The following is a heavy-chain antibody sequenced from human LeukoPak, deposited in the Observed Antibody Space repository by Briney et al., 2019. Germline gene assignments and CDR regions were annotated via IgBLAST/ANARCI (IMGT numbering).Heavy chain of an antibody. V-gene: IGHV1-18*01. CDR3: ARGGQYSSSWYDAFDI. J-gene: IGHJ3*02. CDR1: GYTFTSYG. Sequence: ASVKVSCKASGYTFTSYGISWVRQAPGQGLEWTGWISAYNGNTNYAQKLQGRVTMTTDTSTSTAYMELRSLRSDDTAVYYCARGGQYSSSWYDAFDIWGQGTMVTVSS. D-gene: IGHD6-13*01. CDR2: ISAYNGNT.